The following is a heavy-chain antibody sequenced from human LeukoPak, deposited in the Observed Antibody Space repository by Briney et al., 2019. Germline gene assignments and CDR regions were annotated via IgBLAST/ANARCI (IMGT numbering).Heavy chain of an antibody. CDR2: ISYDGSNK. CDR3: AREAFGQLWFDY. Sequence: GGSLRLSCAASGFTFSSYAMHWVRQAPGKGLEWVAVISYDGSNKYYADSVKGRFTISRDNSKNTLYLQMNSLRAEDTAVYYCAREAFGQLWFDYWGQGTLVTVPS. V-gene: IGHV3-30-3*01. CDR1: GFTFSSYA. D-gene: IGHD5-18*01. J-gene: IGHJ4*02.